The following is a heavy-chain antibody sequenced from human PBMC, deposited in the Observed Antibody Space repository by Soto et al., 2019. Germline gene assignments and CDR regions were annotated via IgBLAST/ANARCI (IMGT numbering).Heavy chain of an antibody. J-gene: IGHJ5*02. CDR1: GYTLNTYV. D-gene: IGHD3-10*01. V-gene: IGHV1-18*01. Sequence: ASVKVSCKASGYTLNTYVLTWVRHAPGQGLEWMGWISAFNGNTHYAPKLRGRVSMTTDTSTNTAYMELRSLRSDDTAVYYCARGLGGGSVEWFDAWGQGTLVTVSS. CDR3: ARGLGGGSVEWFDA. CDR2: ISAFNGNT.